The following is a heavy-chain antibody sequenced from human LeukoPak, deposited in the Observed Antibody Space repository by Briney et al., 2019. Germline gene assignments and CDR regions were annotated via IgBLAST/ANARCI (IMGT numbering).Heavy chain of an antibody. V-gene: IGHV3-7*01. CDR2: IKQDGSEK. J-gene: IGHJ4*02. CDR3: ARSSSGWEGCFDY. D-gene: IGHD6-19*01. CDR1: GFTFSSYW. Sequence: GGSLRLSCAASGFTFSSYWMIWVRQAPGKGLEWVANIKQDGSEKYYVDSVKGRFTISRDNAKNSLYLQMNSLRAEDTAVYYCARSSSGWEGCFDYWGQGTLVTVSS.